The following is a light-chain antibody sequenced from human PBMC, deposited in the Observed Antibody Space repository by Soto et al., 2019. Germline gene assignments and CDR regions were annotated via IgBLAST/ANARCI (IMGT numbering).Light chain of an antibody. CDR1: SNDIGAYKY. J-gene: IGLJ1*01. V-gene: IGLV2-14*01. CDR3: SSYTTGSTLYV. CDR2: EVS. Sequence: QSALTQPASVSGSPGQSITISCTGSSNDIGAYKYVSWYQQYPGKAPKPIIFEVSNRLSGVCNGFSGSKSGNTASLTIAGVQAEDEADYHCSSYTTGSTLYVFGGGTKVTVL.